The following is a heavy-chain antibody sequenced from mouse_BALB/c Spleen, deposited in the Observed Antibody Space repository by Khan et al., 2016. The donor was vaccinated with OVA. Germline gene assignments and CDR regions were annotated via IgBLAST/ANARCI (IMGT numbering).Heavy chain of an antibody. CDR2: ISYSGST. Sequence: EVQLVESGPGLVKPSQSLSLTCTVTGYSITSDYAWNWIRQFPGNKLEWMGYISYSGSTRYNPSLKSRISITRDTSKHQFFLQLNSVTTEDTATYYCARYDDYDGYAMDYWGQGTSVTVSS. D-gene: IGHD2-4*01. J-gene: IGHJ4*01. CDR1: GYSITSDYA. V-gene: IGHV3-2*02. CDR3: ARYDDYDGYAMDY.